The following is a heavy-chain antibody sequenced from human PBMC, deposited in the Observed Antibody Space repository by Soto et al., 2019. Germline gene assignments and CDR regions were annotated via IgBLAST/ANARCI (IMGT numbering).Heavy chain of an antibody. Sequence: GGSLRLSCAASGFTFDDYAMHWVRQAPGKGLEWVSGISWNSGSIGYADSVKGRFTISRDNAKNSLYLQMNSLRAEDTALYYCAKDHDFWSGYQSSPFDYWGQGTLVTVSS. J-gene: IGHJ4*02. D-gene: IGHD3-3*01. CDR1: GFTFDDYA. CDR3: AKDHDFWSGYQSSPFDY. CDR2: ISWNSGSI. V-gene: IGHV3-9*01.